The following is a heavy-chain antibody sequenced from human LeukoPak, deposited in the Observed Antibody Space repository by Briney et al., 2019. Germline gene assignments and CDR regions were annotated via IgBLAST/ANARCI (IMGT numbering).Heavy chain of an antibody. CDR2: IYYSGST. Sequence: ASETLSLTCTVSGVSISSSSYYWGWIRQPPGKGLEWIGSIYYSGSTYYNPSLKSRVTISVDTSKNQFSLKLSSVTAADTAVYYCARTSRGRYYYDFDYWGQGTLVTVSS. J-gene: IGHJ4*02. CDR3: ARTSRGRYYYDFDY. V-gene: IGHV4-39*07. D-gene: IGHD3-22*01. CDR1: GVSISSSSYY.